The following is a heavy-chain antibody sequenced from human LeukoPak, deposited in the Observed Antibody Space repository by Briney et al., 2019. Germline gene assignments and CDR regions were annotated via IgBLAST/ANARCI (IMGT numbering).Heavy chain of an antibody. CDR2: ISDSGAYV. J-gene: IGHJ4*02. Sequence: GALRLSCAASGFTFNTYAMNWVRQAPGKGLEWVSGISDSGAYVYYADSVKGRFTISRDNSKNTLYLQMNSLRAEDTAIYYCAKSPLAYCSGASCHLYFDHWGQGTLVTVSS. D-gene: IGHD2-15*01. CDR3: AKSPLAYCSGASCHLYFDH. V-gene: IGHV3-23*01. CDR1: GFTFNTYA.